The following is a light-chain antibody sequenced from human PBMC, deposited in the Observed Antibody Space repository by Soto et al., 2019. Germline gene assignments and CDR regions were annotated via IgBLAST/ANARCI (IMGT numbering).Light chain of an antibody. CDR3: QNYNSAPLT. CDR1: QGITYY. V-gene: IGKV1-27*01. Sequence: DIQMTQAPSSLSASVGDRGTITCRASQGITYYLAWYQQKPGKVPKLLIYAASTLQSGVPSRFSGGGSGADFTLTISSLQPEDVATYYCQNYNSAPLTFGGGTKVEIK. CDR2: AAS. J-gene: IGKJ4*01.